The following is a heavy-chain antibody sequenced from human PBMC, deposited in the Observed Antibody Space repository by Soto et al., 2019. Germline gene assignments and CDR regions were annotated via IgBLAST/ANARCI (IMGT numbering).Heavy chain of an antibody. CDR3: APHTLDTGMPSGY. V-gene: IGHV1-18*01. Sequence: QVQLVQSGAEVREPGASVKVSCKASGYTFTNYGVSWVRQAPGQGLEWMGWIGGYKGNTKDAQKLQGRVTLTTDTSTSTAYMELRSLRSDDTAVYYCAPHTLDTGMPSGYWGQGTLVTVSS. CDR1: GYTFTNYG. J-gene: IGHJ4*02. CDR2: IGGYKGNT. D-gene: IGHD5-18*01.